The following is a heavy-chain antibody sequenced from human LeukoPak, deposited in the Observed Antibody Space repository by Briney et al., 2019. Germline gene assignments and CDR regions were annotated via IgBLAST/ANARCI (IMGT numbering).Heavy chain of an antibody. CDR3: AKGVPPDY. CDR2: ISYDGSSK. V-gene: IGHV3-30*18. D-gene: IGHD2-2*01. Sequence: PGRSLRLSCAASGFTFSTYGMYWVRQAPGKGLEWVAVISYDGSSKYYADSVKGLFTISRDNSNNSLYLQMNSLRAEDTAVYYCAKGVPPDYWGQGTLVTVSS. CDR1: GFTFSTYG. J-gene: IGHJ4*02.